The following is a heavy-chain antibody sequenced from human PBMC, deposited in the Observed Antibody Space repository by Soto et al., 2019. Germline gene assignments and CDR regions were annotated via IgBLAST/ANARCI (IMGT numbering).Heavy chain of an antibody. J-gene: IGHJ4*02. CDR2: IFANDEK. CDR3: ARTDDFWSGYPLDPKYYFDY. CDR1: GFSLSNARMG. Sequence: SGPTLVNPTETLTLTCTVSGFSLSNARMGVSWIRQPPGKALEWLAHIFANDEKSYSTSLKSRLTISKDTSKSQVVLTMTNMDPVDTATYYCARTDDFWSGYPLDPKYYFDYWGQGTLVTVSS. V-gene: IGHV2-26*01. D-gene: IGHD3-3*01.